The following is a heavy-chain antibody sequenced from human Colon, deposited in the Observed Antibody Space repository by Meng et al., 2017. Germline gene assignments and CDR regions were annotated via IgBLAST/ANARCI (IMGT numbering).Heavy chain of an antibody. CDR2: IYYSGST. CDR3: ARDSSGGTGSFDL. J-gene: IGHJ4*02. CDR1: GGPISGRNYY. V-gene: IGHV4-39*07. Sequence: GSLRLSCTVSGGPISGRNYYWGWIRQSPGKGLEWIGSIYYSGSTYYAPSLKSRVTISVDTSKSQFSLSLRSVSASDTAVYHCARDSSGGTGSFDLWGQGMLVTVSS. D-gene: IGHD1-1*01.